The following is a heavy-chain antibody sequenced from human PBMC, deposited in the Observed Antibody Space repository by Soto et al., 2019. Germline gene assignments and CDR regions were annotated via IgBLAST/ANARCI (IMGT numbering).Heavy chain of an antibody. CDR1: GYTFLHYA. J-gene: IGHJ4*02. CDR2: INPASGNT. D-gene: IGHD6-19*01. CDR3: SRTRYSNGFYFYFDY. Sequence: ASVKVSCKASGYTFLHYALHWVRQAPGQRPEWMGLINPASGNTQYSQKFQGRFTITRDTSATTAYMELSSLRSEDTAVYFCSRTRYSNGFYFYFDYWAQGSLVTVSS. V-gene: IGHV1-3*01.